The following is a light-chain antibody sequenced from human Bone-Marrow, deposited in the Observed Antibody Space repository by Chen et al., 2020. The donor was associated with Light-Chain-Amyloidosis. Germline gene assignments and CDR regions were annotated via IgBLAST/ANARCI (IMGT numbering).Light chain of an antibody. CDR1: NIGRKS. J-gene: IGLJ2*01. CDR2: NDS. V-gene: IGLV3-21*04. CDR3: QVWDSTSDRVV. Sequence: YVLTQAPSVSVAPGKTARITCGGNNIGRKSVHWYQQKPGQAPVVVIYNDSDRPAGIPERFAGSNSGNTATLTISRVEAGDEADYYCQVWDSTSDRVVFGGGTKLTVL.